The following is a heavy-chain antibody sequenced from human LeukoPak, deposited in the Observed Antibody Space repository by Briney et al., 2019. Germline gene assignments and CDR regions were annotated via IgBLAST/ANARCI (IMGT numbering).Heavy chain of an antibody. Sequence: GRSLRLSCAASGFTFSSYGMHWVRQAPGKGLEWVAVISYDGSNKYYADSVKGRFTISRDNSKNTLYLQMNSLRAEDTAVYYCAKVSLYGSGSYCNPTTSDYWGQGTLVTVSS. CDR3: AKVSLYGSGSYCNPTTSDY. D-gene: IGHD3-10*01. CDR1: GFTFSSYG. CDR2: ISYDGSNK. V-gene: IGHV3-30*18. J-gene: IGHJ4*02.